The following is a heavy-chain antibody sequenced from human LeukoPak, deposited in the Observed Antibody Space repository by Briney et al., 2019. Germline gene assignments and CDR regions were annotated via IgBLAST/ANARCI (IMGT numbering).Heavy chain of an antibody. CDR1: GGSISSYY. D-gene: IGHD3-9*01. CDR3: ARLDIVTGYTIDY. Sequence: SETLSLTCTVSGGSISSYYWSWIRQPPGKGLEWIGYIYYSGSTNYNPSLKSRVTISVDTSKNQFSLKLSSVTAADTAVYYCARLDIVTGYTIDYCGQGTLVTVSS. CDR2: IYYSGST. J-gene: IGHJ4*02. V-gene: IGHV4-59*08.